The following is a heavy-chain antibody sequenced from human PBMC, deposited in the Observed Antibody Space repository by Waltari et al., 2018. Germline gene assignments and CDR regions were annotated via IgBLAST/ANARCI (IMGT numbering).Heavy chain of an antibody. J-gene: IGHJ4*02. Sequence: QVQLVQSGAEVKKPGSSVKVSCKASGGTFSSYAISWVRQAPGQGLEWMGGIIPIVGTANYEKKFQGRVTITADEATSTAYMELSSLRSEDTAVYYGAREGNSSGWFDYWGQGTLVTVSS. CDR3: AREGNSSGWFDY. CDR1: GGTFSSYA. CDR2: IIPIVGTA. V-gene: IGHV1-69*01. D-gene: IGHD6-19*01.